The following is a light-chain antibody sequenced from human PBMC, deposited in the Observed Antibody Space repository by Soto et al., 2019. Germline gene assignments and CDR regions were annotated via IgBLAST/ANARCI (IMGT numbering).Light chain of an antibody. Sequence: QPVLTQSPSASASLGASVKLTCTLSSGHSSYAIAWHQQQPEKGPRYLMKLNSDGSHSKGDGIPDRFSGSSSGAERYLTISRLQSEDEADYYWQTWGTGTHVVFGGGTKLTVL. CDR2: LNSDGSH. CDR1: SGHSSYA. J-gene: IGLJ2*01. V-gene: IGLV4-69*01. CDR3: QTWGTGTHVV.